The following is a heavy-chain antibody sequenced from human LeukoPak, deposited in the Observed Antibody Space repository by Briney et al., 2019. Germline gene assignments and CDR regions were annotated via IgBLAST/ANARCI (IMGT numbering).Heavy chain of an antibody. J-gene: IGHJ4*02. CDR2: IIPILGIA. CDR3: ASRGSGYYFDY. Sequence: GASVKVSCKASGGTFSSYAISWVRQAPRQGLEWMGRIIPILGIANYAQKFQGRVTITADKSTSTAYMELSSLRSEDTAVYYCASRGSGYYFDYWGQGTLVTVSS. D-gene: IGHD3-10*01. V-gene: IGHV1-69*04. CDR1: GGTFSSYA.